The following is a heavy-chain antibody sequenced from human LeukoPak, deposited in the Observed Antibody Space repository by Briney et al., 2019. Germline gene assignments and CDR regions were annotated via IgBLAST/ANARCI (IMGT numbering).Heavy chain of an antibody. CDR1: GFTFSSYE. CDR3: AELGITMIGGV. J-gene: IGHJ6*04. CDR2: ISSSGSTI. V-gene: IGHV3-48*03. D-gene: IGHD3-10*02. Sequence: GGSLRLSCAASGFTFSSYEMNWVRQAPGRGLEWVSYISSSGSTIYYADSVKGRFTISRDNAKNSLYLQVNSLRAEDTAVYYCAELGITMIGGVWGKGTTVTISS.